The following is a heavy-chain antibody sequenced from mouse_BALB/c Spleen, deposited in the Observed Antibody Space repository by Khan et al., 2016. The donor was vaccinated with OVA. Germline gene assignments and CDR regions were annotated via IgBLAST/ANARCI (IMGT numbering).Heavy chain of an antibody. CDR1: GYSFTGYT. D-gene: IGHD2-13*01. CDR2: INPYNGGT. Sequence: EVQLQQSGPELVKPGASMKMSCKASGYSFTGYTMNWVKQSHVKNLEWIGLINPYNGGTAYNQKFRGKATLTVDKSSNTAYMELLSLTSEDSAVYYWLRSASYGDYVEAWFAYWGQGTLVTVSA. J-gene: IGHJ3*01. CDR3: LRSASYGDYVEAWFAY. V-gene: IGHV1-37*01.